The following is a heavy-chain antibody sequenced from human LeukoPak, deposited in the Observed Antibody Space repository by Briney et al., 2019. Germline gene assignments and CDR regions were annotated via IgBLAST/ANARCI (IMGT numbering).Heavy chain of an antibody. CDR2: IYLRDGST. Sequence: ASVKVSCKASGYTFTNNYLHWVRQAPGQGLEWMGMIYLRDGSTSYAQNFQGRVTVTRDTSTTTVHMELRGLRSEDTAVYYCARDQEGFDYWGQGTVVTVSS. J-gene: IGHJ4*02. CDR1: GYTFTNNY. CDR3: ARDQEGFDY. V-gene: IGHV1-46*01.